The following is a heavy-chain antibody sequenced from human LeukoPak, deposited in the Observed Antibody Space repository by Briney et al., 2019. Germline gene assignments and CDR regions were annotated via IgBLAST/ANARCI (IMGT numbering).Heavy chain of an antibody. CDR3: ARDHGSQDSGAWYVFDY. J-gene: IGHJ4*02. CDR1: GFTFNHYA. Sequence: GGSLRLSCAASGFTFNHYAMSWVRQAPGKGLECLSSINHHGHTFYVDSVKGRFTISRDNSKNTVFLQMNSLRADDTAEYFCARDHGSQDSGAWYVFDYWGRGTLVTVSS. V-gene: IGHV3-23*01. CDR2: INHHGHT. D-gene: IGHD6-19*01.